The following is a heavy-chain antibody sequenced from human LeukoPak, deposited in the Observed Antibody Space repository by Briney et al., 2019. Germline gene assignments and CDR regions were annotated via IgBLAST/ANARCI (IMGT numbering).Heavy chain of an antibody. Sequence: SETLYLTCTVSGGSISSGGYYWSWIRQHPVKGVEWIGYIYYSGSTYYNPSLKSRVTISVDTSKNQFSLKLSSVTAADTAVYYCARGTDMIGLDYWGQGTLVTVSS. J-gene: IGHJ4*02. CDR3: ARGTDMIGLDY. CDR1: GGSISSGGYY. D-gene: IGHD3-16*01. CDR2: IYYSGST. V-gene: IGHV4-31*03.